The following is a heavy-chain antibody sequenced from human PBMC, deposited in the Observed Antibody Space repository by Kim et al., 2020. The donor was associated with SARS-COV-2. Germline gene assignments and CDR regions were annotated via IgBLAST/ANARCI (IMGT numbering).Heavy chain of an antibody. CDR3: AKDYSYGWGRYDFFDY. D-gene: IGHD3-10*01. CDR1: GFTFSSYA. CDR2: ISGNGGST. V-gene: IGHV3-23*01. J-gene: IGHJ4*02. Sequence: GGSLRLSCAASGFTFSSYAMSWVRQAPGKGLEWVSAISGNGGSTYYADSVKGRFTISRDNSKNTLYLQMNSLRAEDTAVYYCAKDYSYGWGRYDFFDYWGQGTLVTVSS.